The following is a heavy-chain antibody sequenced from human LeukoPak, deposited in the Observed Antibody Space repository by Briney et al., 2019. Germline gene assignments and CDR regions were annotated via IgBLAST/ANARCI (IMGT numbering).Heavy chain of an antibody. J-gene: IGHJ4*02. CDR3: ARDSFTISYYYDSSGYYSPEPMNY. CDR1: GFTFSSYG. D-gene: IGHD3-22*01. Sequence: GGSLRLSCAASGFTFSSYGMHWVRQAPGKGLEWVAVIWYDGSNKYYADSVKGRFTISRDNSKNTLYLQMNSLRAEDTAVYYCARDSFTISYYYDSSGYYSPEPMNYWGQGTLVTVSS. V-gene: IGHV3-33*01. CDR2: IWYDGSNK.